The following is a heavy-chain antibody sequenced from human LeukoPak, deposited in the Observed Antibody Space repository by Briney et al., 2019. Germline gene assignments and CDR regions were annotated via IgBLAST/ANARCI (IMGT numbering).Heavy chain of an antibody. CDR1: GASVSSDY. CDR3: ARHPFQYPFDH. D-gene: IGHD2/OR15-2a*01. J-gene: IGHJ5*02. Sequence: KPSETLSLTCTVSGASVSSDYWSRIRQSPGKGLEWIGYIYHSGHTMSNPSLKSRVSLSLDTSNNQFSLKLSSVTAADTAVYYCARHPFQYPFDHWGQGTAVSVSS. CDR2: IYHSGHT. V-gene: IGHV4-59*08.